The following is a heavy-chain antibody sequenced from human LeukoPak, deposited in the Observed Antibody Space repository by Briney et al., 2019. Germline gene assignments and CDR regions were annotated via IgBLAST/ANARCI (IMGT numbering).Heavy chain of an antibody. Sequence: PGGSLRLSCAASGFTFSSYGMHWVRRPPGKGLERVAVISYDGINKYHADSVKGRFTISRDNSKDTLYLQMNSLRAEDTALYYCANLYGDSGLDYWGQGTLVTVSS. CDR2: ISYDGINK. CDR1: GFTFSSYG. D-gene: IGHD4-17*01. J-gene: IGHJ4*02. CDR3: ANLYGDSGLDY. V-gene: IGHV3-30*18.